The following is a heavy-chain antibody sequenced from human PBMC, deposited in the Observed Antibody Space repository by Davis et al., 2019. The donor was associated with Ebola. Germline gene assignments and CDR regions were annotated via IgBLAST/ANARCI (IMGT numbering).Heavy chain of an antibody. CDR2: IFANGNT. D-gene: IGHD3-3*01. J-gene: IGHJ4*02. CDR1: GGSINSDTFS. Sequence: PSETLSLTCTVSGGSINSDTFSWSWIRQPAGKGLEWIGHIFANGNTNYNPSLKSRVTISADTSKKQFSLKLRSVTAADTAVYYCARGGGGVTIFGVVSFDFWGQGTLVTVSS. CDR3: ARGGGGVTIFGVVSFDF. V-gene: IGHV4-61*09.